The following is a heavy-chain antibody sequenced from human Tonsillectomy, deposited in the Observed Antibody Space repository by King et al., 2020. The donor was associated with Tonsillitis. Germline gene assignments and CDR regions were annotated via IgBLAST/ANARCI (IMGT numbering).Heavy chain of an antibody. J-gene: IGHJ1*01. CDR3: ARRGVVAAGSGGVYFQH. CDR1: GFTFSDYY. D-gene: IGHD2-2*01. Sequence: VQLVESGGGLVKPGGSLRLSCAASGFTFSDYYMSWIRQAPGKGLEGVSYITSSGGTTSHADSLKGQVTNSRDNAQNSLYLQMNSLRAEDTAVYYCARRGVVAAGSGGVYFQHWGQGTLVTVSS. CDR2: ITSSGGTT. V-gene: IGHV3-11*01.